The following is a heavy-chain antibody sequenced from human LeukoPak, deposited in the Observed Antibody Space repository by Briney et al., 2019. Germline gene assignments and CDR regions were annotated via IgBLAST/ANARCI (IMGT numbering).Heavy chain of an antibody. CDR3: ARGRLDIGYAYCFDP. CDR2: ISDDGSNK. Sequence: PGGSLRLSCVASGFTFSAYGMHWVRQAPGKGLEWVAVISDDGSNKYYVDSVKGRFTISRDNSKNTLYLQMNSLRDEDTAVFYCARGRLDIGYAYCFDPWGQGTLVTVSS. D-gene: IGHD5-12*01. V-gene: IGHV3-30*03. CDR1: GFTFSAYG. J-gene: IGHJ5*02.